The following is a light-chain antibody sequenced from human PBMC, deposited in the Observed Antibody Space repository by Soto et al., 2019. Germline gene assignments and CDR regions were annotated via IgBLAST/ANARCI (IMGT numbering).Light chain of an antibody. CDR1: CSDVGGYNF. CDR3: SSYASGNSFV. J-gene: IGLJ7*01. CDR2: EVN. V-gene: IGLV2-8*01. Sequence: QSALTQPPSASGSPGQSVTISCTGTCSDVGGYNFVSWYQQHPGKAPKLMIYEVNKRPSGVPDRFSGSKSGNTASLTVSGLQADDEADYYCSSYASGNSFVFGTGTQLTVL.